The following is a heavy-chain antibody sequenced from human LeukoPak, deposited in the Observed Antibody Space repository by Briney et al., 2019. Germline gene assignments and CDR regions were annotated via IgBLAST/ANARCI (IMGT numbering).Heavy chain of an antibody. CDR1: GGSISSSSYD. J-gene: IGHJ4*02. CDR3: ASSLAVAGTSQIDY. Sequence: SETLSLTCTVSGGSISSSSYDWGWFRQPPGKGLEWLGSIYYSGSTYYNPSLKSRVTISVDTSKNQFSLKLSSVTAADTAVYYCASSLAVAGTSQIDYWGQGTLVTVSS. CDR2: IYYSGST. D-gene: IGHD6-19*01. V-gene: IGHV4-39*01.